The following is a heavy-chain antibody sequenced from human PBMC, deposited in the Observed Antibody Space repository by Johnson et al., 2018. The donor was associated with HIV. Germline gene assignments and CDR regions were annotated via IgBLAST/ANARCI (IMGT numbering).Heavy chain of an antibody. D-gene: IGHD6-6*01. J-gene: IGHJ3*02. CDR1: GFTFDDYA. CDR2: ISWNSGSI. V-gene: IGHV3-9*01. CDR3: AKGEQLVISRKGHDAFDI. Sequence: VQLVESGGGLVQPGRSLRLSCAASGFTFDDYAMHWVRQAPGQGLEWVSGISWNSGSIGYADSVKGRFTISRDNAKNSLYLQMNSLRAEDTAVYYCAKGEQLVISRKGHDAFDIWGQGTMVTVSS.